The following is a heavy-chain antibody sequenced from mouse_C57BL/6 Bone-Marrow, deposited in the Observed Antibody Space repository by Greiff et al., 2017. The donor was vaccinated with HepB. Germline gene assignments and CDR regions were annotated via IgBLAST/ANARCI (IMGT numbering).Heavy chain of an antibody. V-gene: IGHV5-16*01. CDR1: GFTFSDYY. CDR3: ARDQGDGFFAY. D-gene: IGHD2-3*01. Sequence: EVKLVESEGGLVQPGSSMKLSCTASGFTFSDYYMAWVRQVPEKGLEWVANINYDGSSTYYLDSLKSRFIISRDNAKNILYLQMSSLKSEDTATYYCARDQGDGFFAYWGQGTLVTVSA. CDR2: INYDGSST. J-gene: IGHJ3*01.